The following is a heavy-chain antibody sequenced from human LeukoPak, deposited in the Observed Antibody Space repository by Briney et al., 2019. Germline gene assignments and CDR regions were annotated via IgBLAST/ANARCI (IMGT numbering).Heavy chain of an antibody. CDR2: ISYDGSNK. D-gene: IGHD1-26*01. J-gene: IGHJ4*02. Sequence: PGGSLRLSCAASGFTFSSYAMHWVRQAPGKGLEWVAVISYDGSNKYYADSVKGRFTISRDNSKSTLYLQMNSLRAADTAVYYCAQDGGYGGYFDYWGQGTLVTVAS. V-gene: IGHV3-30-3*01. CDR1: GFTFSSYA. CDR3: AQDGGYGGYFDY.